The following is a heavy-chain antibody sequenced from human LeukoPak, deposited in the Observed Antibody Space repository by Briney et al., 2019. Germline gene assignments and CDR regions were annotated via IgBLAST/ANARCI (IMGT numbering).Heavy chain of an antibody. CDR2: INPNSGGT. CDR1: GYTFTGYY. Sequence: GASVKVSCKASGYTFTGYYMHWVRQAPGQGLEWMGWINPNSGGTNYAQEFQGRVTMTRDTSISTAYMELSRLRSDDTAVYYCARDPNLRYDWFDPWGQGTLVTVSS. J-gene: IGHJ5*02. D-gene: IGHD4-17*01. V-gene: IGHV1-2*02. CDR3: ARDPNLRYDWFDP.